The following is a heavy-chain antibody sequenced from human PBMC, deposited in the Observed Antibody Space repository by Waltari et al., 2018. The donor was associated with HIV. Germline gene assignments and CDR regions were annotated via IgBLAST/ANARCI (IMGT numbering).Heavy chain of an antibody. V-gene: IGHV1-69*01. CDR1: GGTFSSYA. D-gene: IGHD4-17*01. CDR2: IIPLFGTS. J-gene: IGHJ4*02. Sequence: QVQLVQSGAEVKKPGSSVRVSCKASGGTFSSYAITWVRQAPGQGLEWMGGIIPLFGTSNFAQKFEGRITITADESTTTAYMELSSLTSEDTAVYYCTRGNHDYGDYWDTPIDYWGQGTLVTVSS. CDR3: TRGNHDYGDYWDTPIDY.